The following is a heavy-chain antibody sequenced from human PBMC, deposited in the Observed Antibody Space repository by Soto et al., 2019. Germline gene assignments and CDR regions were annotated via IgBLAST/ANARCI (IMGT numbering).Heavy chain of an antibody. D-gene: IGHD6-6*01. Sequence: SLKISCSGSGYSFINYWISWVRQMPGQGLEWMGKIDPSDSYTNYSPSFQGHVTISTDKSISTAYLQWSSLKASDTAMYYCARHYSSSSATEYWGQGTLVTVSS. V-gene: IGHV5-10-1*01. J-gene: IGHJ4*02. CDR3: ARHYSSSSATEY. CDR2: IDPSDSYT. CDR1: GYSFINYW.